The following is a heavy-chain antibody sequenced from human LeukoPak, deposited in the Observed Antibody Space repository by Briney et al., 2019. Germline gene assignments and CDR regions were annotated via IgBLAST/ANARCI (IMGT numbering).Heavy chain of an antibody. Sequence: PSETLSLTCAVSGGSISSGGYSWSWIRQPPGKGLEWIGYIYHSGSTYYNPSLKSRVTISVDRSKNQFSLKLSSVTAADTAVYYCARESVPQGFDYWGQGTLVTVSS. J-gene: IGHJ4*02. V-gene: IGHV4-30-2*01. CDR2: IYHSGST. CDR3: ARESVPQGFDY. CDR1: GGSISSGGYS. D-gene: IGHD2-2*01.